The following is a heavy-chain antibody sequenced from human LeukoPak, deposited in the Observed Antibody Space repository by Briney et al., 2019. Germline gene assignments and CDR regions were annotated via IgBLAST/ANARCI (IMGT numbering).Heavy chain of an antibody. CDR1: GFTFSNYW. CDR3: ASGSHHDTSGFRYFDY. Sequence: GGSLRLSCAASGFTFSNYWMSWVRQAPGKGLECVAKIKQDGSEKYYVDSVKGRFTISRDNAKNSLYLQMNSLRAEDTAVYHCASGSHHDTSGFRYFDYWGQGTLVTVSS. CDR2: IKQDGSEK. D-gene: IGHD3-22*01. J-gene: IGHJ4*02. V-gene: IGHV3-7*01.